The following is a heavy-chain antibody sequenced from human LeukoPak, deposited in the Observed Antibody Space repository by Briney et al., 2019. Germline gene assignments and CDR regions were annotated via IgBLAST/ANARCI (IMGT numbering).Heavy chain of an antibody. CDR3: ARGGATYDFSLYGMDV. J-gene: IGHJ6*02. V-gene: IGHV1-46*01. Sequence: ASVKVSCKASGYTFTSYYMHWVRQAPGQGLEWMGITNPSGGSTSYAQKFQGRVTMTRDTSTSTVYMELSSLRSEDTAVYYCARGGATYDFSLYGMDVWGQGTTVTVSS. CDR1: GYTFTSYY. CDR2: TNPSGGST. D-gene: IGHD3-3*01.